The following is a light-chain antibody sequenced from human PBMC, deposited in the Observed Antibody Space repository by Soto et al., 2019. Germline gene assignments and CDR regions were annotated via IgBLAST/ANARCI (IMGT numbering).Light chain of an antibody. V-gene: IGKV3-15*01. CDR1: QGVSRK. CDR3: QQYHTWPIT. Sequence: DIVMNQSRATLSVAPGERVTFSCRASQGVSRKLAWYQHKPGQAPRLLISGASTGATGIPARFSGSGSGTEFTLTISSLQSEDCAIYYCQQYHTWPITFGGGTKVDI. CDR2: GAS. J-gene: IGKJ4*01.